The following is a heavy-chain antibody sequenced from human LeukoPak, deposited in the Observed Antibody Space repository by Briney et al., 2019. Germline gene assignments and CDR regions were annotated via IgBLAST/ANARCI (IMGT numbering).Heavy chain of an antibody. J-gene: IGHJ6*02. CDR1: GYSFTSYW. V-gene: IGHV5-51*01. CDR2: IYPGDSDT. CDR3: ARRHYYGSGAHPYYGMTV. Sequence: GESLKISCKGSGYSFTSYWIGWVRQMPGKGLEWMGIIYPGDSDTRYSPSFQGQVTISADKSISTAYLQWSSLKASDTAMYYCARRHYYGSGAHPYYGMTVWGQGTTVTVSS. D-gene: IGHD3-10*01.